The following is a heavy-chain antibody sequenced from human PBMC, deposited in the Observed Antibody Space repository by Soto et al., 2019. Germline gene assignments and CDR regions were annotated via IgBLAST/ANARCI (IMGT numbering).Heavy chain of an antibody. CDR1: GYTFTGYA. D-gene: IGHD2-15*01. CDR3: ARAVAVAADFDS. CDR2: INAGNGNT. J-gene: IGHJ4*02. V-gene: IGHV1-3*05. Sequence: QVQLVQSGAEEKKPGASVKVSCKASGYTFTGYAMHWVRQAPGQRLEWMGWINAGNGNTKYSQKFQGRVTITTDTSASPAYMELSSLRSAETAVYYCARAVAVAADFDSWGQGTMVTVSS.